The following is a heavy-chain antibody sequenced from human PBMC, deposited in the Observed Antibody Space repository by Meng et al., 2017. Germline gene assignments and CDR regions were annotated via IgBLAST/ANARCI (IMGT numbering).Heavy chain of an antibody. CDR1: GFTFSSYS. Sequence: GQLVGSGGGLVKPGGSLRLSCAASGFTFSSYSMNWVRQAPGKGLEWVSSISSSSSYIYYADSVKGRFTISRDNAKNSLYLQMNSLRAEDTAVYYCARVLSSSGWSEIDYWGQGTLVTVSS. D-gene: IGHD6-19*01. CDR3: ARVLSSSGWSEIDY. J-gene: IGHJ4*02. CDR2: ISSSSSYI. V-gene: IGHV3-21*01.